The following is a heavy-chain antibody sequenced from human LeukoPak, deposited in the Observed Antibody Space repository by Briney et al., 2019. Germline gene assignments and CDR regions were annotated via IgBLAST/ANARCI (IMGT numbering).Heavy chain of an antibody. CDR2: VYYIGTT. V-gene: IGHV4-61*08. CDR1: GGSVSSPDSY. Sequence: PSQTLSLTCIVSGGSVSSPDSYWSWFRQPPGKGLEWIGNVYYIGTTSYNSSLKSRVTISVDTSKNQFSLEVTSVTAADTAVYYCAKNTSSSPWFDPWGQGTLVTVSS. CDR3: AKNTSSSPWFDP. J-gene: IGHJ5*02. D-gene: IGHD6-6*01.